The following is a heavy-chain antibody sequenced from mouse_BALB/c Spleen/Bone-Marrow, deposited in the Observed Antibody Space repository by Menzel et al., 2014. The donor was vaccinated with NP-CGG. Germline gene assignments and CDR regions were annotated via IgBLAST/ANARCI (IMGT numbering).Heavy chain of an antibody. Sequence: EVKLEESGPGLVKPSQSLSLTCTVTDYSITSDYACNWIRQFPGNKLEWMGYIRYSGSTSYNPSLKSRISITRDTSKNQFFLQLNSVTTEDTATYYCAIGSSPYYYGMDYWGQGTSVTVSS. CDR3: AIGSSPYYYGMDY. J-gene: IGHJ4*01. D-gene: IGHD1-1*01. CDR2: IRYSGST. V-gene: IGHV3-2*02. CDR1: DYSITSDYA.